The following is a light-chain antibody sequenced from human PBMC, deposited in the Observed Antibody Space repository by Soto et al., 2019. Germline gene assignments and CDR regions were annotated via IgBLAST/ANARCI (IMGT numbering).Light chain of an antibody. CDR3: HQYNSWPRGT. V-gene: IGKV3-15*01. Sequence: EIMMTQSPGTLSVSPGQGATLSCTASQRVNPNLAWYQQKPGQPPRLLLYGASTRATDIPVRFRGGGSGTEFPLPIGSLQSEDSAVYCCHQYNSWPRGTFDPGTKVEIK. CDR1: QRVNPN. CDR2: GAS. J-gene: IGKJ3*01.